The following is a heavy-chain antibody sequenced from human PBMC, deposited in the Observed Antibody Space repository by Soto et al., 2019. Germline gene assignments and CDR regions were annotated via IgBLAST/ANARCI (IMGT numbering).Heavy chain of an antibody. D-gene: IGHD3-22*01. CDR3: VRARSTDSRPDY. J-gene: IGHJ4*02. CDR1: GFTFSLYS. CDR2: ITSSSSYI. Sequence: WGSLRLSCAASGFTFSLYSMIWVRQAPGKGLEWVASITSSSSYIYYEDSLKGRFTISRDNAKNSLFLQLDSLRAEDTAVYFCVRARSTDSRPDYWGQGTLVTVSS. V-gene: IGHV3-21*01.